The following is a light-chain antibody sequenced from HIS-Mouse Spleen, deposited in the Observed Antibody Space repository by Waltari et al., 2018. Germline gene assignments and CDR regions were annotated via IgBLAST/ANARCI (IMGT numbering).Light chain of an antibody. CDR2: DVI. CDR1: SRDVGGYNY. J-gene: IGLJ3*02. CDR3: SSYTSSSTRV. V-gene: IGLV2-14*03. Sequence: QSALTQPASVSGSPGQSITISCTGTSRDVGGYNYVPWYQQPPGQAPKLMIYDVINRPSGVSNRFSGSKSGNTASLTSSGLQAEDEADYYCSSYTSSSTRVFGGGTKLTVL.